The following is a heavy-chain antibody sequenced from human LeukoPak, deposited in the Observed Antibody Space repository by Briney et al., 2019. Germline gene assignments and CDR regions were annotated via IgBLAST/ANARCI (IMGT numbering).Heavy chain of an antibody. CDR1: GGSISSYY. V-gene: IGHV4-59*01. Sequence: SETLSLTCTVSGGSISSYYWSWIRQPPGQGLEWIGYIYYSGSTNYNPSLKSRVTISVDTSKNQFSLKLSSVTAADTAVYYCARGSGYSYGDDAFDIWGQGTMVTVSS. CDR3: ARGSGYSYGDDAFDI. CDR2: IYYSGST. D-gene: IGHD5-18*01. J-gene: IGHJ3*02.